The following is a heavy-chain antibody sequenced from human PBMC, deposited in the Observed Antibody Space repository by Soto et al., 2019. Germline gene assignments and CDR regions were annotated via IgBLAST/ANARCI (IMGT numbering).Heavy chain of an antibody. CDR3: ARVSTIFGVVMFAFDI. V-gene: IGHV1-18*01. CDR2: ISAYNGNT. J-gene: IGHJ3*02. Sequence: ASVKVSCKASGYTFTSYGISWVRQAPGQGLEWMGWISAYNGNTNYAQKLQGRATMTTDTSTSTAYMELRSLRSDDTAVYYCARVSTIFGVVMFAFDIWGQGTMVTVSS. D-gene: IGHD3-3*01. CDR1: GYTFTSYG.